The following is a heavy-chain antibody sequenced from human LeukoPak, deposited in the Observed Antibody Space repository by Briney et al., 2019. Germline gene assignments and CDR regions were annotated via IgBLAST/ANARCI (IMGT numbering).Heavy chain of an antibody. V-gene: IGHV3-21*01. Sequence: PGGSLRLSCAASGFTFSSYSMNWVRQAPGKGLEWVSSISSSSSYIYYADSVKGRFTISRDNAKNSLYLQMNSLRAEDTAVYYCARDSLRGLLWFGELPQTWFDPWGQGTLVTVSS. CDR1: GFTFSSYS. J-gene: IGHJ5*02. CDR2: ISSSSSYI. D-gene: IGHD3-10*01. CDR3: ARDSLRGLLWFGELPQTWFDP.